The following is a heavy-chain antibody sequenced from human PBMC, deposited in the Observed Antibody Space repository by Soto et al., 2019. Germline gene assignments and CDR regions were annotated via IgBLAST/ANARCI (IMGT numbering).Heavy chain of an antibody. V-gene: IGHV1-69*01. D-gene: IGHD6-13*01. Sequence: QVQLVQSGAEVKKPGSSVKVSCKASGSTFSSYAISWVRQAPGQGLEWMGGIIPIFGTANYAQKFQGRVTITADESTSTAYMERSSLRSEDTAVYYCARVGDGSWYGYARYFDYWGQGTLVPVSS. J-gene: IGHJ4*02. CDR1: GSTFSSYA. CDR2: IIPIFGTA. CDR3: ARVGDGSWYGYARYFDY.